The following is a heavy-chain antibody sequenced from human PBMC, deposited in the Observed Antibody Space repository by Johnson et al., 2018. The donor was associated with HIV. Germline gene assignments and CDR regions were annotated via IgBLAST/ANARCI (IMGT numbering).Heavy chain of an antibody. CDR2: ISGSGHST. V-gene: IGHV3-23*04. D-gene: IGHD2-15*01. J-gene: IGHJ3*02. CDR1: GFTFSSFA. Sequence: GQLVESGGGLVQPGGSLRLSCAASGFTFSSFAMSWVRQAPGKGLEWVSAISGSGHSTYYADSVKGRFTISRDSSKNTLYLQRNSLRADDTAVYYCARGRKSSGDSDAFDIWGQGTMVTVSS. CDR3: ARGRKSSGDSDAFDI.